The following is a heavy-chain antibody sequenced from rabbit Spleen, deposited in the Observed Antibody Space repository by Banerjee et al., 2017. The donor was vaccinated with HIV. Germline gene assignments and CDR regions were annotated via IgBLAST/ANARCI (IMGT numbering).Heavy chain of an antibody. J-gene: IGHJ4*01. CDR1: GFTISNYW. CDR3: AREDVGGSVSL. D-gene: IGHD1-1*01. Sequence: QLEEYGGRLVQPGGSLTLSCKAYGFTISNYWMNWVRQAPGKGLEWIGIIYPITETTYYANWVNGRFTISSDNAQNTVDLQMNSLTAADTATYFCAREDVGGSVSLWGPGTLVSVS. CDR2: IYPITETT. V-gene: IGHV1S7*01.